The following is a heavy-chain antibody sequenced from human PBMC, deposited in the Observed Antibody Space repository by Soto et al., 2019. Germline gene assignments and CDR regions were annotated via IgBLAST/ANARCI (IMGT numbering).Heavy chain of an antibody. D-gene: IGHD2-2*01. J-gene: IGHJ3*02. CDR1: GYTFTSYG. CDR3: ARVPTYCISTSCNCPDAFVI. V-gene: IGHV1-18*01. CDR2: ISAYNGNT. Sequence: ASVKVSCKASGYTFTSYGISWVRQAPGQGLEWMGWISAYNGNTNYAQKLQGRVTMTTDTSTSTAYMELRSLRSDDTAVYYCARVPTYCISTSCNCPDAFVISGQRTIVTVSS.